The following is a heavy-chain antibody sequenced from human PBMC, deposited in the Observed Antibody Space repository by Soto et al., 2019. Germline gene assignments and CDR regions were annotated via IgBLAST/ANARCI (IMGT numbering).Heavy chain of an antibody. CDR2: IYYSGST. Sequence: SESLALACTVCGGSISSGGYYWSWIRQHPGKGLEWIGYIYYSGSTYYNPSLKSRVTISVDTSKNQFSLKLSSVTAADTAVYYCARVKNTREEYYYDSSGYDGMDVWGQGTTVTVSS. V-gene: IGHV4-31*03. CDR1: GGSISSGGYY. J-gene: IGHJ6*02. D-gene: IGHD3-22*01. CDR3: ARVKNTREEYYYDSSGYDGMDV.